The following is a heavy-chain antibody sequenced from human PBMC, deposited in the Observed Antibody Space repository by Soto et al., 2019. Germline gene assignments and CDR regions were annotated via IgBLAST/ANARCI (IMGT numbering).Heavy chain of an antibody. CDR1: GYSFTSYW. J-gene: IGHJ6*02. CDR2: IYPGDSDT. D-gene: IGHD3-16*01. V-gene: IGHV5-51*01. CDR3: ARHITDLGDYVWGNYYYYGMDV. Sequence: GESLKISCKGSGYSFTSYWIGWVRQMPGKGLEWMGIIYPGDSDTRYSPSFQGQVTISADKSISTAYLQWSSLKASDTAMYYCARHITDLGDYVWGNYYYYGMDVWGQGTTVTVSS.